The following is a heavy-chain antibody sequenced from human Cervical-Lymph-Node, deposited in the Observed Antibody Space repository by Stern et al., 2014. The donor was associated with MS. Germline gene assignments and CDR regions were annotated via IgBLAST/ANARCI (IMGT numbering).Heavy chain of an antibody. V-gene: IGHV1-2*02. Sequence: QVQLVQSGAEVEKPGASVKVSCKASGYIFTDYYLHWVRQAPGQGLEWMGRINPKSGGTSYAQSFQGRVTLTRDTSITTAYMDLSRLTSDDTAVYYCTRALRIADRPSPGGHWFDTWGQGTLVIVSS. CDR3: TRALRIADRPSPGGHWFDT. CDR1: GYIFTDYY. J-gene: IGHJ5*02. D-gene: IGHD6-6*01. CDR2: INPKSGGT.